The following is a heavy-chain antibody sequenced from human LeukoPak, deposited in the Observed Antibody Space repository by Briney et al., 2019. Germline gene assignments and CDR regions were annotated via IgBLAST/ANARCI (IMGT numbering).Heavy chain of an antibody. CDR2: IYFSGTP. CDR3: ARTSSWYAGAWFDS. Sequence: SETLSLTCTVSRGSIRTADYYWAWVRQPPGEGLEWLGSIYFSGTPYFNPSLKSRVAVSIDTSKNQFSLKVTSENASETAVYFCARTSSWYAGAWFDSWGQGTLVTVSS. J-gene: IGHJ5*01. CDR1: RGSIRTADYY. V-gene: IGHV4-39*01. D-gene: IGHD6-13*01.